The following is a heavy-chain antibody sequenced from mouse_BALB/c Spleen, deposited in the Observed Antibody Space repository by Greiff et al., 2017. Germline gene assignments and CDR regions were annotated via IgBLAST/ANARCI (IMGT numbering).Heavy chain of an antibody. CDR3: ARQANWDAMDY. V-gene: IGHV1-18*01. Sequence: EVKLQQSGPELVKPGASVKIPCKASGYTFTDYNMDWVKQSHGKSLEWIGDINPNNGGTIYNQKFKGKATLTVDKSSSTAYMELRSLTSEDTAVYYCARQANWDAMDYWGQGTSVTVSS. CDR1: GYTFTDYN. J-gene: IGHJ4*01. D-gene: IGHD4-1*01. CDR2: INPNNGGT.